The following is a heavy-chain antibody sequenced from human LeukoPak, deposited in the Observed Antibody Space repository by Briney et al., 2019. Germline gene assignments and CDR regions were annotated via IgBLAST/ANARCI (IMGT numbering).Heavy chain of an antibody. Sequence: SETLSLTCAVSGGSISSSSYYWGWIRQPPGKGLEWIGSIYYTGSTYYNPSLKSRVTISVDTSKNQFSLKLSSVTAADTAVYYCARSGYTTRRHAAFDIWGQGTVVAVSS. J-gene: IGHJ3*02. V-gene: IGHV4-39*07. CDR1: GGSISSSSYY. D-gene: IGHD6-13*01. CDR3: ARSGYTTRRHAAFDI. CDR2: IYYTGST.